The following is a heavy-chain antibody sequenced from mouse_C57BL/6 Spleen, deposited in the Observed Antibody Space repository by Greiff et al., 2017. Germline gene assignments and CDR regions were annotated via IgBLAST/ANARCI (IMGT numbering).Heavy chain of an antibody. J-gene: IGHJ3*01. D-gene: IGHD1-1*01. V-gene: IGHV1-42*01. Sequence: VQLQQSGPELVKPGASVKISCKASGYSFTGYYMNWVKQSPEKSLEWIGEINPSTGGTTYNQKFKAKATLTVDKSSSTAYMQLKSLTSEDSAVYYCAGYYYGSTWFAYWGQGTLVTVSA. CDR1: GYSFTGYY. CDR3: AGYYYGSTWFAY. CDR2: INPSTGGT.